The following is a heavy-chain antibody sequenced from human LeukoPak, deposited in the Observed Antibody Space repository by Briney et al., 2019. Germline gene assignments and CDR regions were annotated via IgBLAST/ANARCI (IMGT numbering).Heavy chain of an antibody. CDR3: AGGYSGYE. Sequence: ASVKVSCKASGYTFTGYYMHWMRQAPGQGLEWMGWINPNSGGTDYAQKFQGRVTMTRDTSISTAYMELSGLTSDDTAVYYCAGGYSGYEWGQGTLVTVSS. D-gene: IGHD5-12*01. J-gene: IGHJ4*02. CDR1: GYTFTGYY. V-gene: IGHV1-2*02. CDR2: INPNSGGT.